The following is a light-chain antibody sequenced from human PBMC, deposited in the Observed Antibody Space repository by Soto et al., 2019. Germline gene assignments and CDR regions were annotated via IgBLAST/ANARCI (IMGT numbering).Light chain of an antibody. CDR1: QSVSSSY. Sequence: EIVLTQSPGTLSLSPGERATFSCRASQSVSSSYIAWYQQKRGQAPRRLIYGASIRATGIPDRFSGSGSGTDFTLTISRLEPEDFAVYYCQQYGSSPLTFGGGTKVDIK. J-gene: IGKJ4*01. V-gene: IGKV3-20*01. CDR2: GAS. CDR3: QQYGSSPLT.